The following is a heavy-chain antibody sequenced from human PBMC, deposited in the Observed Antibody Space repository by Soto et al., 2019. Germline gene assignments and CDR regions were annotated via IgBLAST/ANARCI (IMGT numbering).Heavy chain of an antibody. J-gene: IGHJ4*02. CDR3: ARDRGAVTGQYFDY. Sequence: QVQLEESGGGLVKPGGSLRLSCAASGFTFSAVYMSWIRQAPNKGLEYISYISSSSTSANYADSVKGRFTISRDNAKNSLYLQMNSLRAEDTAVYYCARDRGAVTGQYFDYWGQGALVTVSS. CDR2: ISSSSTSA. D-gene: IGHD6-19*01. V-gene: IGHV3-11*05. CDR1: GFTFSAVY.